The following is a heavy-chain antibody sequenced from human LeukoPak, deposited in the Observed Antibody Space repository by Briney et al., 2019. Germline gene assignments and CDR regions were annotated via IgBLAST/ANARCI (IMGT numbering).Heavy chain of an antibody. Sequence: GGSLRLSCAASGFTFSTYWMSWGRQAPGKGLEWVANIKQDGSEKHYLDSVKGRFAISRDNANNSLYLQMNSLRAEDTAVYYCARDQAYSFDYWGQGTLVTVSS. CDR3: ARDQAYSFDY. D-gene: IGHD4-11*01. CDR2: IKQDGSEK. J-gene: IGHJ4*02. V-gene: IGHV3-7*01. CDR1: GFTFSTYW.